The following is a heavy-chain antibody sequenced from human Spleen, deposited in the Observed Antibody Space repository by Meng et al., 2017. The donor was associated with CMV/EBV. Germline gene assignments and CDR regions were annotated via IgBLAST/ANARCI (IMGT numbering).Heavy chain of an antibody. CDR1: GFTFSDHY. D-gene: IGHD7-27*01. J-gene: IGHJ4*02. Sequence: GESLKISCAASGFTFSDHYMDWVRQAPGKGLEWVSSISSETTYIYYADSVKGRFTISRDTSRNTVHLQMNSLRGDDTALYYCARGLGFPDYWGQGTLVTVSS. CDR3: ARGLGFPDY. V-gene: IGHV3-21*04. CDR2: ISSETTYI.